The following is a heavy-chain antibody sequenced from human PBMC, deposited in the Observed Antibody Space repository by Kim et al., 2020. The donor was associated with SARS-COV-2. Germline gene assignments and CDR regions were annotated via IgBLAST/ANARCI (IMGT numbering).Heavy chain of an antibody. D-gene: IGHD3-22*01. CDR3: AKPFSSGYYGWFDP. J-gene: IGHJ5*02. CDR1: GFTFSSYG. V-gene: IGHV3-30*18. CDR2: ISYDGSNK. Sequence: GGSLRLSCAASGFTFSSYGMHWVRQAPGKGLEWVAVISYDGSNKYYADSVKGRFTISRDNSKNTLYLQMNSLRAEDTAVYYCAKPFSSGYYGWFDPWGQGTLVTVSS.